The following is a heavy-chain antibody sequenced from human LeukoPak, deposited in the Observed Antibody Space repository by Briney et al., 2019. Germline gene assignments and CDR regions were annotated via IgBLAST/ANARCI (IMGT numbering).Heavy chain of an antibody. CDR2: ISSSSSYI. J-gene: IGHJ3*02. CDR1: GFTFSSYS. CDR3: ARVRSDAFDI. Sequence: GGSLRLSRAASGFTFSSYSMNWVRQAPGKGLEWVSSISSSSSYIYYADSVKGRFTISRDNAKNSLYLQMNSLRAEDTAVYYCARVRSDAFDIWGQGTMVTVSS. V-gene: IGHV3-21*01.